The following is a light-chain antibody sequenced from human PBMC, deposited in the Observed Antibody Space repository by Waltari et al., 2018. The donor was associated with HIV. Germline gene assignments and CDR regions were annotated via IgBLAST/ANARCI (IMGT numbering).Light chain of an antibody. CDR3: LQDYNYPWT. V-gene: IGKV1-6*01. CDR2: AAS. Sequence: AIQMTQSPSSLSASVGDRVTIPCRASQDIRNELGWYQQKPGKAPNLLIHAASHLQDGVPSRFSGSGSGTDFTLTISSLQPEDFATYYCLQDYNYPWTFGQGTKVEIK. CDR1: QDIRNE. J-gene: IGKJ1*01.